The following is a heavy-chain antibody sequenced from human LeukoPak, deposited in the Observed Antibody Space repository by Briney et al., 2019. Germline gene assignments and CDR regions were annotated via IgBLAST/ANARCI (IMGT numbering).Heavy chain of an antibody. CDR3: AREGGLGAGYAFDI. CDR1: GFTFSSYS. J-gene: IGHJ3*02. D-gene: IGHD6-19*01. V-gene: IGHV3-21*01. CDR2: ISSSSSYI. Sequence: GGSLRLSCAASGFTFSSYSMNWVRQAPGKGLEWVSSISSSSSYIYYADSVKGRFTISRDNAKNSLYLQMNSLRAEDMAVYYCAREGGLGAGYAFDIWGQGTMVTVSS.